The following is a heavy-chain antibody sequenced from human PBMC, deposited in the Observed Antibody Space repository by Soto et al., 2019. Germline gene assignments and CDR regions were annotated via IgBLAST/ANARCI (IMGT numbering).Heavy chain of an antibody. Sequence: GASVKVSCKVSGYSLTELSMHWVRQAPGKGLEWMGGFDPEDGETVYAQKFQGRVTMTTDTSTSTAYMELRSLRSDDTAVYYCASSSYDFWSGYSRIYGMDVWGQGTKVTVSS. CDR1: GYSLTELS. D-gene: IGHD3-3*01. CDR3: ASSSYDFWSGYSRIYGMDV. CDR2: FDPEDGET. V-gene: IGHV1-24*01. J-gene: IGHJ6*02.